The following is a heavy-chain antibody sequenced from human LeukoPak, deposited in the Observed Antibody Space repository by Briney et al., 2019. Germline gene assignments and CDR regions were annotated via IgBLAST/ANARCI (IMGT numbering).Heavy chain of an antibody. CDR1: SGSFSGYY. J-gene: IGHJ4*02. CDR2: INHSGST. Sequence: SETLSLTCAVYSGSFSGYYWSWIRQPPGKGLEWIGEINHSGSTNYNPSLKSRVTISVDTSKNQFSLKLSSVTAADTAVYYCARAPGGSNFDYWGQGTLVAVSS. V-gene: IGHV4-34*01. D-gene: IGHD2-8*02. CDR3: ARAPGGSNFDY.